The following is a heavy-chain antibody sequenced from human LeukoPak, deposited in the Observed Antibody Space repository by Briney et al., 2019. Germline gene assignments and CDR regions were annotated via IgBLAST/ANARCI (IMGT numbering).Heavy chain of an antibody. Sequence: PGGSLRLSCAASGLTFSSYAMSWVRQAPGKGLEWVSAISGSGGSTYYADSVKGRFTISRDNSKNTLYLQMNSLRAEDTAVYYCAKEKGTQGLVPWDLDYWGQGTLVTVSS. J-gene: IGHJ4*02. D-gene: IGHD6-19*01. CDR1: GLTFSSYA. CDR2: ISGSGGST. CDR3: AKEKGTQGLVPWDLDY. V-gene: IGHV3-23*01.